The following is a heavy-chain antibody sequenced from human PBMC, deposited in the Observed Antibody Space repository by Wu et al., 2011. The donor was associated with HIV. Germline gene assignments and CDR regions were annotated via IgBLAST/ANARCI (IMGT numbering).Heavy chain of an antibody. CDR1: GYTFTDYY. D-gene: IGHD6-19*01. Sequence: QVQLVQSGAEVKKPGASMKVSCKASGYTFTDYYIHWVRQAPGQGLEWMGWINPNSGGTNFAQKFQGRVTMTRDTSISTAYMELSRLRSDDTAVYYCARGGGMNIAVPGRYGDYYYYMDVWGKGTTVTVSS. V-gene: IGHV1-2*02. J-gene: IGHJ6*03. CDR2: INPNSGGT. CDR3: ARGGGMNIAVPGRYGDYYYYMDV.